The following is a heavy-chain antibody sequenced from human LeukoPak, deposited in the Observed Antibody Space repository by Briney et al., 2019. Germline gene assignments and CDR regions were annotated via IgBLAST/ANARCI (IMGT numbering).Heavy chain of an antibody. Sequence: GGSLRLSCAASGSTFSSYSMNWVRQAPGKGLEWVSSISSSTSYIYYADSVKGRFTISRDNAKNSLYLQMNSLRAEDTAVYYCARGLIIAAAGTGYDYWGQGTLVTVSS. CDR2: ISSSTSYI. V-gene: IGHV3-21*01. CDR3: ARGLIIAAAGTGYDY. D-gene: IGHD6-13*01. J-gene: IGHJ4*02. CDR1: GSTFSSYS.